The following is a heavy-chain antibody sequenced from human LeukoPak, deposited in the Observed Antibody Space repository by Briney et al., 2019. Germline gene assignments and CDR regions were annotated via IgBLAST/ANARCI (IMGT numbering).Heavy chain of an antibody. J-gene: IGHJ3*02. V-gene: IGHV3-48*01. D-gene: IGHD3-10*01. CDR3: ASRFGELLGAFDI. CDR1: GFTFSSYS. CDR2: ISSSSSTI. Sequence: PGGSLRLTCAASGFTFSSYSMNWVSQAPGKGLERVSYISSSSSTIYYADSVKGRFTISRDNAKNSLYLQMNSPRAEDTAVYYCASRFGELLGAFDIWGQGTMVTVSS.